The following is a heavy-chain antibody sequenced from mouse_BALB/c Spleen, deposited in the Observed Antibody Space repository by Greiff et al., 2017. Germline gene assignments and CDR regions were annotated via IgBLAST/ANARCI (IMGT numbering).Heavy chain of an antibody. Sequence: EVQLVESGPSLVKPSQTLSLTCSVTGDSITSGYWNWIRKFPGNKLEYMGYISYSGSTYYNPSLKSRISITRDTSKNQYYLQLNSVTTEDTATYYCASTTATNYYAMDYWGQGTSVTVSS. CDR2: ISYSGST. V-gene: IGHV3-8*02. CDR1: GDSITSGY. D-gene: IGHD1-2*01. CDR3: ASTTATNYYAMDY. J-gene: IGHJ4*01.